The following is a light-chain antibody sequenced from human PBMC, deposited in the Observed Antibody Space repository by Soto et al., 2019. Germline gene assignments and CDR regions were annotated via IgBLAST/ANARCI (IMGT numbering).Light chain of an antibody. J-gene: IGKJ5*01. V-gene: IGKV3-11*01. CDR1: QSVSSC. Sequence: DIVLTQSPATLSLSPGERATLSCRASQSVSSCLAWYQQKPGQAPRLLIYDASNRATGIPARFSGSGSGTDFTLTISSLEPEDFAVYYCQQCNNWPPITFGQGTRLEIK. CDR2: DAS. CDR3: QQCNNWPPIT.